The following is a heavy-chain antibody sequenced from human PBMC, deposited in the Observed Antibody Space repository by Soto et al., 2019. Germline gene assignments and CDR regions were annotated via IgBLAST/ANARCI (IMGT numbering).Heavy chain of an antibody. CDR1: GGSISSSSYY. CDR3: ARLRIVVVPAAMPPVNYYYYMDV. CDR2: IYYSGST. V-gene: IGHV4-39*01. D-gene: IGHD2-2*01. J-gene: IGHJ6*03. Sequence: SETLSLTCTVSGGSISSSSYYWGWIRQPPGKGLEWIGSIYYSGSTYYNPSLKSRVTISVDTSKNQFSLKLSSVTAADTAVYYCARLRIVVVPAAMPPVNYYYYMDVWGKGTTVTVSS.